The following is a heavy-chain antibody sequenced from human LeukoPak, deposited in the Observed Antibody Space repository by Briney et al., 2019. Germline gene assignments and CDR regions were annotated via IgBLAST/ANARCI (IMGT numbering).Heavy chain of an antibody. J-gene: IGHJ5*02. V-gene: IGHV4-34*01. D-gene: IGHD1-1*01. CDR2: INHSGST. Sequence: PSETLSLTCAVYGGSFSGYYWSWIRQPPGKGLEWIGEINHSGSTNYNPSLKSRVTISVDTSKNQFSLKLSSVTAADTAVYYCATGVTTATYADLFDPWGQGTLVTVSS. CDR1: GGSFSGYY. CDR3: ATGVTTATYADLFDP.